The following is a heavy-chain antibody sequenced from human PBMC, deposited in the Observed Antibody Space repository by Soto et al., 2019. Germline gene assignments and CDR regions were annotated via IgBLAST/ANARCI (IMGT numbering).Heavy chain of an antibody. V-gene: IGHV4-39*01. CDR3: ARLGGYVSVGYYYLWDS. CDR2: INPSGST. CDR1: DGSMNSDSSY. Sequence: QLQLQESGPGLVKPSETLSLTCRVSDGSMNSDSSYWGWIRQPPGKGLEWLGVINPSGSTYHNLSIKGTVTMSVDASRNQFSLKLTSMTAADTAVYYCARLGGYVSVGYYYLWDSWGQGTLVTVSS. D-gene: IGHD3-22*01. J-gene: IGHJ4*02.